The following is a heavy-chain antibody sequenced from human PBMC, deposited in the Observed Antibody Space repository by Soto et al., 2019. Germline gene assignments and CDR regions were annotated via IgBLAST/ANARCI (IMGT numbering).Heavy chain of an antibody. J-gene: IGHJ4*02. CDR2: IGYRTTDT. Sequence: EVLLLQSGGGLAQPGESLTLSCATSGFILSRHAMSWVRQAPGKGLDWVSVIGYRTTDTYYADSVKGRFTISRDESKNTVYLQMTNLRVEATAVYYCAKDRGGGWVIDYWGQGTLVTVSS. CDR3: AKDRGGGWVIDY. D-gene: IGHD6-19*01. CDR1: GFILSRHA. V-gene: IGHV3-23*01.